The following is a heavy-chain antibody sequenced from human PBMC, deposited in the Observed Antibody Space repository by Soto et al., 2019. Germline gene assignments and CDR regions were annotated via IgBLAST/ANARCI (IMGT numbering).Heavy chain of an antibody. CDR2: IYSGGST. D-gene: IGHD6-6*01. J-gene: IGHJ5*02. CDR3: VPLGPLAPNWFDP. Sequence: EVQLVESGGGLVQPGGSLRLSCEASGFTVSSNYMSWVRQAPGKGLEWVSVIYSGGSTYYADSVKGRFTISRDNSKNTLYLQMNSLRAEDTAVYYCVPLGPLAPNWFDPWGQGTLVTVSS. CDR1: GFTVSSNY. V-gene: IGHV3-66*01.